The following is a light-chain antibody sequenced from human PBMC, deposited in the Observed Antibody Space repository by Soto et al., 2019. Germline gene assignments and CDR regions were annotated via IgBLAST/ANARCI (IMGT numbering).Light chain of an antibody. CDR3: QQSIGT. Sequence: DIQMTQSPSTLSASVGDRVTITCRASQTISNWLAWYQQKPGKPPKLLIHDASSLESGVPSRFGGSGSGTEFPLTISSLQPDDFATYYCQQSIGTFGQGTKVEIK. CDR2: DAS. V-gene: IGKV1-5*01. CDR1: QTISNW. J-gene: IGKJ1*01.